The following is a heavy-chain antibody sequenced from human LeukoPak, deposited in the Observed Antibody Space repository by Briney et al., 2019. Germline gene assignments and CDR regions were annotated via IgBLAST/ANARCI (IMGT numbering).Heavy chain of an antibody. V-gene: IGHV1-2*02. D-gene: IGHD6-25*01. Sequence: ASVKVSCKASGYTFTGYYMHWVRQAPGQGLEWMGWINPNSGGTNYAQKFQGRVTMTRDTSINTAYMELSSLRSDDTAVYYCARGEASSGLVWFDPWGQGTLVTVSS. CDR2: INPNSGGT. J-gene: IGHJ5*02. CDR3: ARGEASSGLVWFDP. CDR1: GYTFTGYY.